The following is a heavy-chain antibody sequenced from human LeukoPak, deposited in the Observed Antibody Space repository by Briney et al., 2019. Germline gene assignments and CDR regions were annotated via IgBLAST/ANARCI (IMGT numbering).Heavy chain of an antibody. D-gene: IGHD3-22*01. CDR2: ISAYNGNT. CDR3: ARYYYDSSGYYSVDY. CDR1: GYTFTSYG. V-gene: IGHV1-18*01. J-gene: IGHJ4*02. Sequence: ASVKVSCTASGYTFTSYGISWVRQAPGQGLEWMGWISAYNGNTNYAQKLQGRVTMTTDTSTSTAYMELRSLRSDDTAVYYCARYYYDSSGYYSVDYWGQGTLVTVSS.